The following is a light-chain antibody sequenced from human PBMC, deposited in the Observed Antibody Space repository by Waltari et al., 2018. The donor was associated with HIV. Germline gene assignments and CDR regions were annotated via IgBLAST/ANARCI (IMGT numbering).Light chain of an antibody. CDR1: HSVSNF. CDR2: DAS. CDR3: QHRSSWPPT. V-gene: IGKV3-11*02. J-gene: IGKJ4*01. Sequence: EIVLTQSPATLSLSPGEKATLSCRASHSVSNFLAWYQQKPGQAPRLLIYDASNRATDIPARFTGSGSGRDFTLTISNLEPEDFADYYCQHRSSWPPTFGGVTKVEIK.